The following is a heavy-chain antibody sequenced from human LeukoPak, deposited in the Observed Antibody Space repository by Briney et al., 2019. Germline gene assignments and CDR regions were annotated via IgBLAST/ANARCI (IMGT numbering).Heavy chain of an antibody. V-gene: IGHV3-23*01. Sequence: PGGSLRLSCAASGFTFSNYAMSWVRQTPGKGLEWVSSISGSGATTNYADSVKGRFTISRDNAKNSLYPQMNSLRAEDTAVYYCAELGITMIGGVWGKGTTVTISS. CDR1: GFTFSNYA. CDR2: ISGSGATT. D-gene: IGHD3-10*02. J-gene: IGHJ6*04. CDR3: AELGITMIGGV.